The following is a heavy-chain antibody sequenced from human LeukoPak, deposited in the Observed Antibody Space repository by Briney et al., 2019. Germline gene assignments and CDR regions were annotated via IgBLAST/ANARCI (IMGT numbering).Heavy chain of an antibody. CDR3: ARDHSKAYGSGSPPYR. Sequence: GGSLRLSCAASGFTFSSYAMSWVRQAPGKGLEWVSAISGSGGSTYYADSVKGRFTISRNNSKNTLYLQMNSLRAEDTAVYYCARDHSKAYGSGSPPYRWGQGTLVTVSS. V-gene: IGHV3-23*01. J-gene: IGHJ4*02. CDR1: GFTFSSYA. CDR2: ISGSGGST. D-gene: IGHD3-10*01.